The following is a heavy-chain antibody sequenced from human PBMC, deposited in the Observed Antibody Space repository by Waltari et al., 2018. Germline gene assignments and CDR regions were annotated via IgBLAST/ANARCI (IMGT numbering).Heavy chain of an antibody. CDR2: MSGSGGST. J-gene: IGHJ4*02. V-gene: IGHV3-23*01. CDR3: AKGVVVVTASYFDY. CDR1: GFTFSSNA. D-gene: IGHD2-21*02. Sequence: EVQLLESGGGLVQPGGSLRLSCAASGFTFSSNAMSWVRQAPGKGLEWVSAMSGSGGSTYYADSVKGRFTISRDNSKNTLYLQMNSLRAEDTAVYYCAKGVVVVTASYFDYWGQGTLVTVSS.